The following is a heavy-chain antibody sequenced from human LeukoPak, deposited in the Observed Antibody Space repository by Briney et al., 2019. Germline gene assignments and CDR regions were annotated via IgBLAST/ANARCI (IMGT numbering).Heavy chain of an antibody. V-gene: IGHV4-30-2*01. Sequence: SETLSLTCAVSGGSISSGGYSWSWLRQPPGTGLEWIGYIYHSGSTYYNPSLKSRVTISVDRSKNQFSLKLSSVTAADTAVYYCARGYIVVVPAGIYFDYWGQGTLVTVSS. CDR1: GGSISSGGYS. D-gene: IGHD2-2*01. CDR3: ARGYIVVVPAGIYFDY. CDR2: IYHSGST. J-gene: IGHJ4*02.